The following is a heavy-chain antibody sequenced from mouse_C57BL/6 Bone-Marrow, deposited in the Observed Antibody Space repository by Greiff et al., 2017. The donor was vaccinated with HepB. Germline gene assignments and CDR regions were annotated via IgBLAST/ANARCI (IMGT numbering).Heavy chain of an antibody. J-gene: IGHJ1*03. V-gene: IGHV1-50*01. CDR3: ARVGSSLRYFDV. Sequence: QVQLQQPGAELVKPGASVKLSCKASGYTFTSYWMQWVKQRPGQGLEWIGEIDPSDSYTNYNQKFKGKATLTVDTASSTAYMQLSSLTSEDSAVCYCARVGSSLRYFDVWGTGTTVTVAS. D-gene: IGHD1-1*01. CDR1: GYTFTSYW. CDR2: IDPSDSYT.